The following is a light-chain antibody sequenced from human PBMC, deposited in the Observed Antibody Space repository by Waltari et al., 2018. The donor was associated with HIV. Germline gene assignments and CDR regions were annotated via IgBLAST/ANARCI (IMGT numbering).Light chain of an antibody. V-gene: IGKV4-1*01. Sequence: DIVLTQSPDSLAVSLGERATVNCRSTHSILYNSNNNSYLGWYQQKPGQPPRLLIYWASTRAAGTPARFTGSGSGTDFALTINSLQAEDAAVYYCQQYFSTPPTFGQGTKVEIK. J-gene: IGKJ1*01. CDR2: WAS. CDR1: HSILYNSNNNSY. CDR3: QQYFSTPPT.